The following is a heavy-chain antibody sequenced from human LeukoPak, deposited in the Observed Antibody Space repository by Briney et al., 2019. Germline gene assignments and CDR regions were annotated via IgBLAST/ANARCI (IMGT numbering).Heavy chain of an antibody. J-gene: IGHJ5*01. CDR2: IYYSGSN. Sequence: SQTLSLTCTVSGGSISSGDYYWSWIRQPPGKGLEWIGYIYYSGSNNYNPPLKSRVTISVDTSKNQFSLKLSSVTAADTAVYYCARESHYYGSGSYYTSNWFDSWGQGTLVTVSS. D-gene: IGHD3-10*01. CDR1: GGSISSGDYY. CDR3: ARESHYYGSGSYYTSNWFDS. V-gene: IGHV4-61*08.